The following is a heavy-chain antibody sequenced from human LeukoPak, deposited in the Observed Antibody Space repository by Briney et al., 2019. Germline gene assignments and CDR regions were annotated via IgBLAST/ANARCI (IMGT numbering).Heavy chain of an antibody. V-gene: IGHV3-7*01. J-gene: IGHJ4*02. CDR3: ARPNTLISRFGGIASFDY. D-gene: IGHD6-13*01. CDR2: IKQDGSEK. CDR1: GFTFSSYA. Sequence: PGGSLRLSCAASGFTFSSYAMSWVRQAPGKGLEWVANIKQDGSEKYYVDSVKGRFTISRDNAKNSLYLQMNSLRAEDTAVYYCARPNTLISRFGGIASFDYWGQGTLVTVSS.